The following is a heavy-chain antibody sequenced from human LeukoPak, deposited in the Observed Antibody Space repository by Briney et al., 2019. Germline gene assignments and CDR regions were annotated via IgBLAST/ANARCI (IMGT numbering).Heavy chain of an antibody. Sequence: ASVKVSCRASGYTFASYGISWVRQAPGQGLEWMGWISAYNGNTNYAQKLQGRVTMTTDTSTSTAYMELRSLRSDDTAVYYCAREGQVGATLYYFDYWGQGTLVTVSS. V-gene: IGHV1-18*01. CDR2: ISAYNGNT. J-gene: IGHJ4*02. CDR3: AREGQVGATLYYFDY. D-gene: IGHD1-26*01. CDR1: GYTFASYG.